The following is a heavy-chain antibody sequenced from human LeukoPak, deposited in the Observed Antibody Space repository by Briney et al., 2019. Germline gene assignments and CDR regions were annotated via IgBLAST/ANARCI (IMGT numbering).Heavy chain of an antibody. CDR2: IFSGGTT. Sequence: GGSLRLSCAASGFTVSSNYMSWVRQAPGKGLEWVSVIFSGGTTYYANSVKGRFTISRDNSKNTLYLQMNSLRAEDTAVYYCGREGNYYDMDVWGQGTTVTVSS. CDR3: GREGNYYDMDV. CDR1: GFTVSSNY. V-gene: IGHV3-53*01. J-gene: IGHJ6*02.